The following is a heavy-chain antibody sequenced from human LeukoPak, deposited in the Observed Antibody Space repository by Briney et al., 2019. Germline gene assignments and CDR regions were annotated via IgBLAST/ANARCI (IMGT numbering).Heavy chain of an antibody. V-gene: IGHV3-9*01. J-gene: IGHJ4*02. Sequence: GGSLRLSCAASGFTFDDYAMHWVRQAPGKGLEWVSGISWNSGSMGYADSVKGRFTISRDNAKNSLYLQMNSLRAEDTAVYYCAKDYWSGYYNWGQGTLVTVSS. CDR1: GFTFDDYA. D-gene: IGHD3-3*01. CDR3: AKDYWSGYYN. CDR2: ISWNSGSM.